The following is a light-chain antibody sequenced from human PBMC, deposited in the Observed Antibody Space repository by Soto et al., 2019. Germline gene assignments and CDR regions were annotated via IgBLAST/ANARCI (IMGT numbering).Light chain of an antibody. CDR1: SSDVGGYNY. CDR3: SSYTSSRGYV. Sequence: QSVLTQPASVSGSPRQSITISCTGTSSDVGGYNYVSWYQQHPGKAPKLMIYDVSNRPSGVSNRFSGSKSGNTASLTISGLQAEDEADYYCSSYTSSRGYVFGTGTKLTVL. CDR2: DVS. V-gene: IGLV2-14*01. J-gene: IGLJ1*01.